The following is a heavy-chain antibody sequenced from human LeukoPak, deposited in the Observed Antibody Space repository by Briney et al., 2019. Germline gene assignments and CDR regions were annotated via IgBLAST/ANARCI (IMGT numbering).Heavy chain of an antibody. D-gene: IGHD1-26*01. CDR3: ARSYRDTFDI. J-gene: IGHJ3*02. Sequence: KPSETLSLTCTVSGGSIGSYYWSCIRQPAGKGLEWIGRIYSSGSTNYNPSLKSRVTMSVDTSKNQFSLKLSSVTAADTAMYYCARSYRDTFDIWGQGTMVTVSS. CDR2: IYSSGST. CDR1: GGSIGSYY. V-gene: IGHV4-4*07.